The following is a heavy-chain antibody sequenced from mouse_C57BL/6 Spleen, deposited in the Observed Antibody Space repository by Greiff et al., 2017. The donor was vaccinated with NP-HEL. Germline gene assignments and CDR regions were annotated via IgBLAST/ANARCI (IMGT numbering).Heavy chain of an antibody. Sequence: EVMLQQSGPELVKPGASVKISCKASGYTFTDYYMNWVKQSHGKSLEWIGDINPNNGGTSYNQKFKGKATLTVDKSSSTAYMELRSLTSEDSAVYYCASDFDYDVRFAYWGQGTLVTVSA. CDR1: GYTFTDYY. J-gene: IGHJ3*01. CDR3: ASDFDYDVRFAY. D-gene: IGHD2-4*01. V-gene: IGHV1-26*01. CDR2: INPNNGGT.